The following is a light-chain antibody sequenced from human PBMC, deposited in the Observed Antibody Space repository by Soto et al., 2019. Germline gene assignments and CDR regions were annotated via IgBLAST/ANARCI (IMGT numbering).Light chain of an antibody. CDR1: QGITNW. CDR2: AAS. CDR3: RQCDSFRPT. V-gene: IGKV1-12*01. Sequence: DIQMTQSPSSVSASIGDRVTITCRASQGITNWVAWYQQKPGEAPKLLIYAASSLQSGVPSRFSGRGSGTEFTLTISTLQPEDFAPYFCRQCDSFRPTFGPGTKVDIK. J-gene: IGKJ3*01.